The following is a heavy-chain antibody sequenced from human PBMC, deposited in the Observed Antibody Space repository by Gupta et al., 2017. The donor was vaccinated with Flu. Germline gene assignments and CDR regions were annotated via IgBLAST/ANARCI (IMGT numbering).Heavy chain of an antibody. CDR2: IIYGGSDI. CDR3: WKSTRTGSGCCFDF. Sequence: QAAGKELVWVACIIYGGSDISYAESVKSRFTITRDNYKDELFLQMDGMRGDDTAVDYCWKSTRTGSGCCFDFWGQGTLVTVSS. D-gene: IGHD3-3*01. V-gene: IGHV3-30*02. J-gene: IGHJ4*02.